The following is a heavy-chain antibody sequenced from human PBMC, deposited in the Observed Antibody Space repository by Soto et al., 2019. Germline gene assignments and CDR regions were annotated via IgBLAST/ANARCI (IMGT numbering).Heavy chain of an antibody. D-gene: IGHD2-15*01. CDR2: IWYDGSNK. V-gene: IGHV3-33*01. CDR3: ARDGGCRDGYSVGCNWFDP. Sequence: PGGSLRLSCAASGFTFSGYGMHWVRQAPGKGLEWVAVIWYDGSNKYYADSVKGRFTISRDNPKNTLYLQMNSLRAEDTAVYYCARDGGCRDGYSVGCNWFDPWGQGT. CDR1: GFTFSGYG. J-gene: IGHJ5*02.